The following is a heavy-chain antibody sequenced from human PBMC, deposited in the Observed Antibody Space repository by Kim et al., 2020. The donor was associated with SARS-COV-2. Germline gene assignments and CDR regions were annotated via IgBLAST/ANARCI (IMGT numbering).Heavy chain of an antibody. J-gene: IGHJ6*01. V-gene: IGHV3-30*18. CDR2: ISYDGSNK. CDR3: AKGLLRGVNFYYYGMDV. D-gene: IGHD3-10*01. Sequence: GGSLRRSCAASGFTFSTYGMHWVRQAPGKGLEWVALISYDGSNKYYADSVKGRFTISRDNSENTLYLQMNSLTAEDTAVYSCAKGLLRGVNFYYYGMDV. CDR1: GFTFSTYG.